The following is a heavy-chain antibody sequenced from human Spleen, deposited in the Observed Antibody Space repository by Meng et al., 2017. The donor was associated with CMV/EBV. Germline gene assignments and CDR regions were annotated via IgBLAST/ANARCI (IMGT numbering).Heavy chain of an antibody. Sequence: SETLSLTCAVYGASFSGYSWTWIRQPPGKGLEWIGYIYYSGSTNYNPSLKSRVTISVDTSKNQFSLKLSSVTAADTAVYYCAREGTNYYYGMDVWGQGTTVTVSS. D-gene: IGHD2-2*01. CDR3: AREGTNYYYGMDV. J-gene: IGHJ6*02. CDR2: IYYSGST. V-gene: IGHV4-59*01. CDR1: GASFSGYS.